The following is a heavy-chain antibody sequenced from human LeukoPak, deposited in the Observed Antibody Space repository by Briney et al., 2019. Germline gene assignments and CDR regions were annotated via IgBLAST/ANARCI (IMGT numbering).Heavy chain of an antibody. J-gene: IGHJ4*02. Sequence: GGSLRLSCAGSGFTFGDYAIHWVRQAPGKGLEWVSGISWNSGTIDYADSVKGRFTISRDNAKNSLYLQMNSLRAEVTAVYYCVRDHAWGFDYWGQGTLVSVSS. D-gene: IGHD7-27*01. CDR1: GFTFGDYA. CDR3: VRDHAWGFDY. V-gene: IGHV3-9*01. CDR2: ISWNSGTI.